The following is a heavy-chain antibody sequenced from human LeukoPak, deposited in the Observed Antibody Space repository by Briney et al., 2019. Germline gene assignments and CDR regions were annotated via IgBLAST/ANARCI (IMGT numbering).Heavy chain of an antibody. CDR2: INHSGST. Sequence: PSETLSLTCAVYGGSFSGYYWSWIRQPPGKGLEWIGEINHSGSTNYNPSLKSRVTISVDTSKNQFSLKLSSVTAADTAVYYCASDSLATAPQQDDAFDIWGQGTMVTVSS. V-gene: IGHV4-34*01. D-gene: IGHD1-26*01. CDR1: GGSFSGYY. CDR3: ASDSLATAPQQDDAFDI. J-gene: IGHJ3*02.